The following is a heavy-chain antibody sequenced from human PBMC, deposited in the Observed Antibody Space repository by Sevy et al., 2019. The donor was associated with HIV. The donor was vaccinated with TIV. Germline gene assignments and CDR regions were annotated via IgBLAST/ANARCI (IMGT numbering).Heavy chain of an antibody. CDR1: DGSLSGYY. V-gene: IGHV4-34*01. D-gene: IGHD2-2*01. J-gene: IGHJ5*02. CDR2: INESGIT. Sequence: SETLSLTCAVHDGSLSGYYWNWIRQLPGKGLEWIEEINESGITYYNPSLKSRVTISVDTSKKQFSLKLHSVTAVDSAVYFCARSPPVVVVPGAPSWFDPWGQGTLVTVSS. CDR3: ARSPPVVVVPGAPSWFDP.